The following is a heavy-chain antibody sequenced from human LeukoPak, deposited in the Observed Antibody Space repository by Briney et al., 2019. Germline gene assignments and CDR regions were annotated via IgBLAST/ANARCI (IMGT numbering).Heavy chain of an antibody. CDR3: AKDRSIGTYYTFDH. CDR2: ISASAAMT. V-gene: IGHV3-23*01. CDR1: GSTFNNYV. Sequence: GGSLRLSCEASGSTFNNYVMTWVRRAPGKGLEWVSSISASAAMTYYADSVKGRFTVSRDNSNNRLYLQMSGLTAADTAVYYCAKDRSIGTYYTFDHWGQGTLVTVSS. J-gene: IGHJ4*02. D-gene: IGHD1-26*01.